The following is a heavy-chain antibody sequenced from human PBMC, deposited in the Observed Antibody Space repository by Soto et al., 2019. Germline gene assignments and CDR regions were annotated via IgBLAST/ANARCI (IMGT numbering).Heavy chain of an antibody. V-gene: IGHV3-74*01. CDR3: AREYYGLLTGYYTDY. D-gene: IGHD3-9*01. J-gene: IGHJ4*02. CDR2: IRGDGVTT. CDR1: GFPFSSYW. Sequence: EVQLVESGGDLVQRGGSLRLSCAGSGFPFSSYWMHWVRHTPGKGLDWVARIRGDGVTTYYADPVTGRFTVSRDNAKNTLSLQISGLRAEDTAVYYCAREYYGLLTGYYTDYWGQGTLVSVSS.